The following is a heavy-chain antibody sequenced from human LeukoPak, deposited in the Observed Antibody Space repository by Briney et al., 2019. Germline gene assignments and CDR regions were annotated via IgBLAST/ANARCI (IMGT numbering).Heavy chain of an antibody. V-gene: IGHV3-48*01. Sequence: GGSLRLSCAASGFTFSSYAMSWVRQAPGKGLEWVSYISSSSSTIYYADSVKGRFTISRDNAKNSLYLQMNSLRAEDTAVYYCARGPYYDFWSGYSSHDAFDIWGQGTMVTVSS. CDR1: GFTFSSYA. CDR3: ARGPYYDFWSGYSSHDAFDI. J-gene: IGHJ3*02. CDR2: ISSSSSTI. D-gene: IGHD3-3*01.